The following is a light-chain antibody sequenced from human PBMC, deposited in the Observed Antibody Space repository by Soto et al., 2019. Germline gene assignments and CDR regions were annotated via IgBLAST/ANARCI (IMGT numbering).Light chain of an antibody. CDR3: QQRSNWPPYT. CDR1: QSISNY. Sequence: EIVLTQSPATLSLSPGERATLSCRANQSISNYLAWYQQKPGQAPRLLIYDASNNATGIPARFSGGGSGTEFTLTISSLEPEDVAVYHCQQRSNWPPYTFGQGTKLEIK. J-gene: IGKJ2*01. CDR2: DAS. V-gene: IGKV3-11*01.